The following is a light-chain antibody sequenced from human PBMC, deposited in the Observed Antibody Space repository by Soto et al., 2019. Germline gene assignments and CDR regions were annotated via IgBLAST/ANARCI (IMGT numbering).Light chain of an antibody. CDR2: GAS. Sequence: DIVMTQTPLSLSVSPGQPASISCKSSQSLLRSDGKSSLYWYLQKPGQSPQLLIYGASTRLSGVPDRFSASGSGTDFTLKISRVEAEDVGVYYCMQRIQLPETFGQGTKLEIK. CDR3: MQRIQLPET. V-gene: IGKV2D-29*02. CDR1: QSLLRSDGKSS. J-gene: IGKJ2*01.